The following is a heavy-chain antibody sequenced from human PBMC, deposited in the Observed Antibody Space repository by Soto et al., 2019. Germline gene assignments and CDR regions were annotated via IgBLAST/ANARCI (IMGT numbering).Heavy chain of an antibody. Sequence: QVQLVESGGGVVQPGRSLRLSCEVSGFMFSKYGMHWVRQAPGKGLKWVAIIWYDGSNDHYAASVEGRFTISKDNSKNTVYLEMDSLRVEDTAIYYCGRAGVANWVDPWGQGTLVTVSS. J-gene: IGHJ5*02. D-gene: IGHD3-10*01. CDR1: GFMFSKYG. V-gene: IGHV3-33*01. CDR2: IWYDGSND. CDR3: GRAGVANWVDP.